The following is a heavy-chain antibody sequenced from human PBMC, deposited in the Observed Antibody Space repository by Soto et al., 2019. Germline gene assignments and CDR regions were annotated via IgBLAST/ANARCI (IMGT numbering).Heavy chain of an antibody. J-gene: IGHJ5*01. CDR1: RFIFSDYA. CDR3: AKDAVSYNGKWDWFDS. V-gene: IGHV3-23*01. CDR2: IGGSNTDR. D-gene: IGHD1-26*01. Sequence: DVQLLQSGGGLVEPGGSLTLSCAASRFIFSDYAMNWVRQAAGKGLVWVSSIGGSNTDRYYADSVKGRFIISRDNSKNTMYLQMNSLRDDDTAVYYCAKDAVSYNGKWDWFDSWGQGTLVTVSS.